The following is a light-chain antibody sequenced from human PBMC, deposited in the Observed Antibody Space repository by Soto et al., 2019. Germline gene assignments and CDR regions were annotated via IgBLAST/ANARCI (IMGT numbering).Light chain of an antibody. Sequence: EIVFAEFPATLSLTPGDSANLSCRASQSVSSSLAWYQQQPGQAPRLLIYDASNRATGIPARFSGSGSGTDFTLTISGIGPQEFAGYYGHQRSNWPPSITFSQGTRLEIK. J-gene: IGKJ5*01. CDR3: HQRSNWPPSIT. CDR1: QSVSSS. CDR2: DAS. V-gene: IGKV3-11*01.